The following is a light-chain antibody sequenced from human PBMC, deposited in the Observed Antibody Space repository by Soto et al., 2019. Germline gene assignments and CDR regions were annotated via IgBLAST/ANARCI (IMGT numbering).Light chain of an antibody. CDR1: QSLVYSDGNTY. CDR2: RVS. J-gene: IGKJ2*01. CDR3: MQGAHWPYT. Sequence: DVVMTQSPLSLPVTLGQPASISCRSSQSLVYSDGNTYLNWFHQRPGQSPRRLISRVSNPDSGVPDRFSGSGSGTDFTLKISRVEAEDVGVYYCMQGAHWPYTFGQGTEVEIE. V-gene: IGKV2-30*01.